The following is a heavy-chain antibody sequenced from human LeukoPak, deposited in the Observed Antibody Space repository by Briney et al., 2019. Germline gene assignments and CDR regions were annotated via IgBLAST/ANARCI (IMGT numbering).Heavy chain of an antibody. CDR3: AKDSASGSGWIDY. CDR1: GFSLSSYA. V-gene: IGHV3-23*01. D-gene: IGHD6-19*01. Sequence: GGSLRLSCAASGFSLSSYAMSWVRQAPGKGLEWVSVISSSDDGTYHADSVKGRFTISRDNSKNTLYLQMSSLRADDTAMYYCAKDSASGSGWIDYWGQGTLVTVSS. CDR2: ISSSDDGT. J-gene: IGHJ4*02.